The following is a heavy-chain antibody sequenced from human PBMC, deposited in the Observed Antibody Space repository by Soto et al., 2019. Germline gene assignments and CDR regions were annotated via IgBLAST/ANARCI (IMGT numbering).Heavy chain of an antibody. Sequence: GGSLRLSCAASGFTFSSYGMHWVRQAPGKGLEWVAVISYDGSNKYYADSVKGRFTISRDNSKNTLYLQMNSLRAEDTAVYYCAKNSGSPYSPFDYWGQGTLVTVYS. V-gene: IGHV3-30*18. CDR3: AKNSGSPYSPFDY. CDR2: ISYDGSNK. J-gene: IGHJ4*02. CDR1: GFTFSSYG. D-gene: IGHD1-26*01.